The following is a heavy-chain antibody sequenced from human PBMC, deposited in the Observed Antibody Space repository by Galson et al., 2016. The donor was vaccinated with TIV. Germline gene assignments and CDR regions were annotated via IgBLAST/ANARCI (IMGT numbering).Heavy chain of an antibody. D-gene: IGHD5-24*01. J-gene: IGHJ4*02. CDR2: IKTKTDGGTA. V-gene: IGHV3-15*01. CDR1: GFTFNNAW. CDR3: TTTWPTIPTYYFNY. Sequence: SLRLSCAASGFTFNNAWMNWVRQAPGKGLEWVGRIKTKTDGGTADYAAPVKGRFTVSRDDSKNTLYLQMNGLKSEDTAVYYCTTTWPTIPTYYFNYCGQGAPVTVSS.